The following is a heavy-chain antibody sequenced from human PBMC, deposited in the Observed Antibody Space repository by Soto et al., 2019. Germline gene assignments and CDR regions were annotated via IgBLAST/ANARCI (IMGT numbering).Heavy chain of an antibody. CDR1: GGSISSGGYT. CDR2: IYHSGST. V-gene: IGHV4-30-2*01. D-gene: IGHD4-4*01. J-gene: IGHJ4*02. CDR3: ARGSNGAYCFDY. Sequence: SETLSLTCAVSGGSISSGGYTWSWIRQPPGKGLEWLRYIYHSGSTYYNPSLKSRITISVDRSKNQFSLKRSSVTAADTAVYYWARGSNGAYCFDYWGQGTLVTVSS.